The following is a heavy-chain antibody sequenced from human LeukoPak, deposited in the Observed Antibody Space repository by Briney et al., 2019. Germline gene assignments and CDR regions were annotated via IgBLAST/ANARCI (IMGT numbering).Heavy chain of an antibody. J-gene: IGHJ4*02. Sequence: GGSLRFSCAASGFTFSSYGMHWVRQAPGKGLEWVAFIRYDGSNKYYADSVKGRFTISRDNSKNTLYLQMNSLRAEDTAVYYCANSGGDYGEYYFDYWGQGTLVTVSS. V-gene: IGHV3-30*02. D-gene: IGHD4-17*01. CDR2: IRYDGSNK. CDR1: GFTFSSYG. CDR3: ANSGGDYGEYYFDY.